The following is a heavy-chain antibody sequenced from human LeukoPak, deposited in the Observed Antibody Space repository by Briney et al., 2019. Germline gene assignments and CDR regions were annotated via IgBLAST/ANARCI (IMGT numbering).Heavy chain of an antibody. CDR3: ARGRRGLSSGIIRVVGRYMDV. J-gene: IGHJ6*03. D-gene: IGHD3-22*01. Sequence: SETLSLTCAVYGGSFSGYYWSWIRQPPGKGLEWIGEINHSGSTNYNPSLKSRVTISVDTSKNQFSLKLSSVTAADTAVYYCARGRRGLSSGIIRVVGRYMDVWGKGTTVTVSS. CDR1: GGSFSGYY. V-gene: IGHV4-34*01. CDR2: INHSGST.